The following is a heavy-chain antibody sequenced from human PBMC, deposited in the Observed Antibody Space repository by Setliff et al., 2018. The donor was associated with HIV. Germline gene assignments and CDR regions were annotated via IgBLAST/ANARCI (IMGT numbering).Heavy chain of an antibody. CDR2: INPKSGGT. CDR3: ARDSEYCTSVSCQRFRTFDM. Sequence: ASVKVSCKTSGYTFTGYYMHWVRQAPGQGLEWMGWINPKSGGTKYAQKFQARVTMTRDTSISTAYMELSRLRSDDTAVYYCARDSEYCTSVSCQRFRTFDMWGQGTMVTVSS. V-gene: IGHV1-2*02. J-gene: IGHJ3*02. D-gene: IGHD2-2*01. CDR1: GYTFTGYY.